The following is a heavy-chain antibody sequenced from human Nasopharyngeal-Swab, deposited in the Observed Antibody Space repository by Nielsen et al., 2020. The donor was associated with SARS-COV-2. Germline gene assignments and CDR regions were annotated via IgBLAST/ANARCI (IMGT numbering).Heavy chain of an antibody. CDR1: GFTCGDDA. J-gene: IGHJ3*01. CDR3: ARSVGRVYGQGVFDL. D-gene: IGHD4-17*01. CDR2: IRSKTYGGAP. V-gene: IGHV3-49*01. Sequence: GESLKISWTTSGFTCGDDAMSWFRQAPGKGLEWGGFIRSKTYGGAPEYAATVKGRFTISRDGAESIASLQMNSLETEDTGVNYCARSVGRVYGQGVFDLWGQGTMVTVSS.